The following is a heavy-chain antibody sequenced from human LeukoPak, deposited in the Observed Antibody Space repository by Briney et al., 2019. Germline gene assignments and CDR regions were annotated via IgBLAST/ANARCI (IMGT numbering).Heavy chain of an antibody. J-gene: IGHJ4*02. CDR2: IYYSGST. CDR1: GGSFSGYY. Sequence: SETLSLTCRVYGGSFSGYYWSWIRQSPGKGLEWLGYIYYSGSTNYNPSLKSRVTISVDTSKNQFSLKLSSVTAADTAVYYCARVGLPVTVAFDYWGQGTLVTVSS. CDR3: ARVGLPVTVAFDY. V-gene: IGHV4-59*01. D-gene: IGHD2-21*02.